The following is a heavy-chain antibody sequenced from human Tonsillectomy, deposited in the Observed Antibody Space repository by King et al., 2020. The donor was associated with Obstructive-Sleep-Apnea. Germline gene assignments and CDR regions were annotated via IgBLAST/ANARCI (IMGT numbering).Heavy chain of an antibody. V-gene: IGHV3-13*01. CDR2: IGTAGDT. Sequence: VQLVESGGGLVQPGGSLRLSCAASGFTFSSYDMHWVRPATGKGLEWVSAIGTAGDTYYPGSVKGRLTISRENAKNSLYLQMNSQRAGDTAVYYCARDNYDILTGYRYGMDVWGQGTTVTVSS. CDR3: ARDNYDILTGYRYGMDV. CDR1: GFTFSSYD. D-gene: IGHD3-9*01. J-gene: IGHJ6*02.